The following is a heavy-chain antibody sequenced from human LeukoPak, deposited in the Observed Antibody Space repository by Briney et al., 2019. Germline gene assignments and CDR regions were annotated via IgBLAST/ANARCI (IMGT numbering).Heavy chain of an antibody. J-gene: IGHJ4*02. CDR1: GGSISSGGYY. V-gene: IGHV4-31*01. CDR2: TFYSGTT. Sequence: SETLSLTCTVSGGSISSGGYYWSWIRQHPGKDLEYIRYTFYSGTTYYNPSLKSQISISLDTSLNQFSLKVISVTAADTAVYYGARYGAPFDSWGQGTLVTVSS. D-gene: IGHD4-17*01. CDR3: ARYGAPFDS.